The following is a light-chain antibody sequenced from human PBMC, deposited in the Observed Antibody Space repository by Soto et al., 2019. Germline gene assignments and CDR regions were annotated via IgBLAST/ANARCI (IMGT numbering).Light chain of an antibody. CDR1: QSINNW. CDR3: QQYDNLPLT. J-gene: IGKJ4*01. CDR2: KAS. V-gene: IGKV1-5*03. Sequence: DIQMTQSPSTLSASVGDRVTITCRASQSINNWLAWYQQKPGKAPKLLIYKASGLESGVPSRFSGSGSGTEFTLTISSLQPDDFATYYCQQYDNLPLTFGGGTKVEIK.